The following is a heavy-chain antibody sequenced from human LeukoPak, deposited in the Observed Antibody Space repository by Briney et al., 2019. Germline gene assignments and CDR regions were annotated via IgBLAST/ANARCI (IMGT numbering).Heavy chain of an antibody. CDR2: IYTSGST. D-gene: IGHD1-26*01. CDR1: GGSISTYY. J-gene: IGHJ6*03. CDR3: ARDLSSGTYPYHYYYMHA. Sequence: SETLSPACTVSGGSISTYYWNWIRQPAGKGLEWIGRIYTSGSTNYNPSLKSRVTMSVDTSKNQFSLKLSSVTAADTAVYYCARDLSSGTYPYHYYYMHARGKGTTVTVSS. V-gene: IGHV4-4*07.